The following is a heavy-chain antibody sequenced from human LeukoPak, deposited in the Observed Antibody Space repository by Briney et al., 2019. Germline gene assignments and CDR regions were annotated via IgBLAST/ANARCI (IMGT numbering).Heavy chain of an antibody. Sequence: SETLSLTCTVSGGSISSYYWSWIRQPPGEGLEWIGYIYYSGSTNYNPSLKSRVTISVDTSKNQFSLKLSSVTAADTAVYYCARVANWGYYFDYWGQGTLVTVSS. J-gene: IGHJ4*02. CDR2: IYYSGST. V-gene: IGHV4-59*01. CDR3: ARVANWGYYFDY. CDR1: GGSISSYY. D-gene: IGHD7-27*01.